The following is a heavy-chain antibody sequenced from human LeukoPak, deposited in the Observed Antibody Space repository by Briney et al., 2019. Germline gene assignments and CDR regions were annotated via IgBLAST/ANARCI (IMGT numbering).Heavy chain of an antibody. J-gene: IGHJ4*02. CDR2: ISSSGSTI. D-gene: IGHD3-10*01. CDR1: GFTFNDYY. V-gene: IGHV3-11*04. Sequence: GGSLRLSCAASGFTFNDYYMSWIRQAPGKGLEWVPYISSSGSTIDYADSVKGRFTISRDNAKNSLYLQMNSLRAEDTAVYYCARATVRGVPLGYFDYWGQGTLVTVSS. CDR3: ARATVRGVPLGYFDY.